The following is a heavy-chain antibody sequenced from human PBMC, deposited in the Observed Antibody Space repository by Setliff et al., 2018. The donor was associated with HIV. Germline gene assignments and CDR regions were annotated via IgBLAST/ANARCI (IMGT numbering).Heavy chain of an antibody. J-gene: IGHJ4*02. Sequence: PGGSLRLSCAASGFTVSSYYMSWVRQAPGKGLEWVSTIYSDGNTYHADSVKGRFTLSRDNSENALFLQMNSLRAEHTAVYYCAKGTSYGSGLFDYWGQGTLVTVSS. CDR3: AKGTSYGSGLFDY. D-gene: IGHD3-10*01. CDR2: IYSDGNT. CDR1: GFTVSSYY. V-gene: IGHV3-53*01.